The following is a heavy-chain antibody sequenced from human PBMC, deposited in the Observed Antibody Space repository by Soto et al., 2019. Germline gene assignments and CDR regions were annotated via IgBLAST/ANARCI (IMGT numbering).Heavy chain of an antibody. CDR2: IKSKTDGGTT. J-gene: IGHJ4*02. CDR3: TSLYYGN. CDR1: EFTFTYAW. D-gene: IGHD3-16*02. V-gene: IGHV3-15*01. Sequence: LRLSCAASEFTFTYAWMSWVRQAPGKGLEWVGRIKSKTDGGTTDYAAPVKGRFTISRDESQNTLYLQMNSLKTEDTAVYYCTSLYYGNWGQGTLVTVSS.